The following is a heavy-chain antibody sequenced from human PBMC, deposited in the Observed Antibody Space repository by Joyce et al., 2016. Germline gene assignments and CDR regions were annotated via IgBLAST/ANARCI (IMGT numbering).Heavy chain of an antibody. J-gene: IGHJ3*02. CDR1: GYSFNDHD. CDR3: ARGPMPPYAFDI. V-gene: IGHV1-2*06. CDR2: INPDSGGT. D-gene: IGHD2-2*01. Sequence: QVQLVQSGAEVKKPGASVKVSCKASGYSFNDHDMHWMRQTPGQGLEWMGRINPDSGGTIYAQKFQGRVTMTTDTSINTAYMELSSLRSDDTAVFYCARGPMPPYAFDIWGQGTLVSVSS.